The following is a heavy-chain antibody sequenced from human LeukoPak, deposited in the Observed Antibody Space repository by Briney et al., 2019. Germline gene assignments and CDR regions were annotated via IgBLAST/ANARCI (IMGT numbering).Heavy chain of an antibody. CDR2: ISHSGNT. CDR1: GYSIRSGYS. Sequence: PSETLSLTCSASGYSIRSGYSWGWIRQPPGKGLEWIGSISHSGNTYYNPSLKSRVTISLDTSKNQFSLKLNSVTAADTAVYFCARSMLSMLKVNWFDPWGQGTLVTVSS. J-gene: IGHJ5*02. D-gene: IGHD3-16*01. CDR3: ARSMLSMLKVNWFDP. V-gene: IGHV4-38-2*01.